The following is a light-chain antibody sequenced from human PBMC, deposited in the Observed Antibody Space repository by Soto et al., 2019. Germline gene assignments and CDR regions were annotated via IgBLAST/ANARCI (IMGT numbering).Light chain of an antibody. J-gene: IGKJ1*01. Sequence: EIVMTQSPATLSVSPGERATLSCRASQSISSNLAWYQQKPGQAPRLLMFRTSSRATGIPDRFSGSGSGTDFTLTISRLEPEDFAVYYCQQYGSSPRTFGQGTKVHI. CDR1: QSISSN. CDR3: QQYGSSPRT. CDR2: RTS. V-gene: IGKV3-20*01.